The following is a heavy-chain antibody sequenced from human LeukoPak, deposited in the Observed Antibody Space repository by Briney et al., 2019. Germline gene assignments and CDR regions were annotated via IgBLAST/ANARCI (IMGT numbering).Heavy chain of an antibody. D-gene: IGHD3-10*01. CDR2: IYYSGST. V-gene: IGHV4-30-4*01. CDR1: GGSISSGDYY. J-gene: IGHJ3*02. CDR3: ARALAAGSYPLDAFDI. Sequence: PSETLSLTCTVSGGSISSGDYYWSWIRQPLGKGLEWIGYIYYSGSTYYNPSLKSRVTISVDTSKNQFSLKLSSVTAADTAVYYCARALAAGSYPLDAFDIWGQGTMVTVSS.